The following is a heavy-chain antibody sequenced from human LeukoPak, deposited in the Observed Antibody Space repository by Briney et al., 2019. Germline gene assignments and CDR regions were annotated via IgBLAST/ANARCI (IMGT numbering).Heavy chain of an antibody. CDR1: GFPFSSYS. CDR2: ISSSTSDI. Sequence: GGSLRLSCAASGFPFSSYSMNGVRQAPGKGLEWVSYISSSTSDIYYADSVKGRFTIYRDNAKNSLYLQMNSLRAEDTAVYYCAGVGGWYYDYWGQGTLVTVSS. J-gene: IGHJ4*02. V-gene: IGHV3-48*01. CDR3: AGVGGWYYDY. D-gene: IGHD6-19*01.